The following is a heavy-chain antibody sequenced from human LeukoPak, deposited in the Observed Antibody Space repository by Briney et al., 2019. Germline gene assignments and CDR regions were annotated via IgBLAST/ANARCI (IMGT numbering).Heavy chain of an antibody. CDR2: IYPGDSDT. J-gene: IGHJ4*02. D-gene: IGHD5-24*01. V-gene: IGHV5-51*01. CDR1: GYSFTSYW. CDR3: ARPRRWLQSGNYYFDY. Sequence: GASLKISCKGSGYSFTSYWIGWVRQMPGKGLEWMGIIYPGDSDTRYSPSFQGQVTISADKSISTAYLQWSSLKASDTAMYYCARPRRWLQSGNYYFDYWGQGTLVTVSS.